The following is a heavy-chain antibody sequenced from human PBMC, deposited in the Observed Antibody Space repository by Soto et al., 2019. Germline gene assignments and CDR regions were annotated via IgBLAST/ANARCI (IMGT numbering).Heavy chain of an antibody. V-gene: IGHV4-4*02. J-gene: IGHJ3*02. CDR3: ARKDTSSARAVGGGRGKGAFDI. Sequence: QVQLQESGPGLVKPSGTLSLTCAVSGGSISSSNWWSWVRQPPGEGLAWIGEIYHSGSTNYNPSLKSGVTISVDKSKDQFSLKLVSVTSADTAFYYCARKDTSSARAVGGGRGKGAFDIWGQGTMVTVSS. D-gene: IGHD3-16*01. CDR2: IYHSGST. CDR1: GGSISSSNW.